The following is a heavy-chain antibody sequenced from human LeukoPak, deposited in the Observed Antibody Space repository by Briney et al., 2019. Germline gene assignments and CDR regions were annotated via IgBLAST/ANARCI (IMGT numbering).Heavy chain of an antibody. V-gene: IGHV1-2*02. CDR1: GYTFTGYY. D-gene: IGHD3-9*01. CDR3: ARDRVLRYFDWLFNYYYYMDV. CDR2: LNPNSGGT. J-gene: IGHJ6*03. Sequence: ASVKVSCKASGYTFTGYYMHWVRQAPGQGLEWMGWLNPNSGGTNYAQKFQGRVTMTRDTSISTAYMELSRLRSDDTAVYYCARDRVLRYFDWLFNYYYYMDVWGKGTTVTISS.